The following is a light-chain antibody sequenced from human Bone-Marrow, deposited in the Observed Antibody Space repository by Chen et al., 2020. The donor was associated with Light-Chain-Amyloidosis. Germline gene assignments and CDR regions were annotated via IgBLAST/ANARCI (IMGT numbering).Light chain of an antibody. Sequence: SYELTQPPSVSVSPGQTARINGSGDDLPTKYAYWYQQKPGQAPVLVIHRDTERPSGISERFSGSSSGTTATLTISGGQAEDEADYHCQSADSSGTYEVIFGGGTKLTVL. V-gene: IGLV3-25*03. J-gene: IGLJ2*01. CDR2: RDT. CDR1: DLPTKY. CDR3: QSADSSGTYEVI.